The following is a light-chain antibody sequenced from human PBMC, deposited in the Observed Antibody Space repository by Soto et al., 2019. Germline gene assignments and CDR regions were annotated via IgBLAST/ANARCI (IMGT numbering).Light chain of an antibody. CDR3: HQYGSSPLT. J-gene: IGKJ4*01. CDR1: QSFRSSY. Sequence: EIVLTQSPGTLSLSPGERATLSCRASQSFRSSYLAWYQKKPGQAPRLLIYGASSRATGIPDRFSGSGYGTDFTLNISRLEPEDFAVYYCHQYGSSPLTFGGGTKVEIK. CDR2: GAS. V-gene: IGKV3-20*01.